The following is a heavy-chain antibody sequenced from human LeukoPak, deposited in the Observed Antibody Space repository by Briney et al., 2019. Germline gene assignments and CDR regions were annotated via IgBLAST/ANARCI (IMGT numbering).Heavy chain of an antibody. CDR3: AKVWWTRPYCDSDCYKDYFDY. V-gene: IGHV3-30-3*01. CDR2: ISYDGSNK. Sequence: PGRSLRLSCAASGFTFSSYAMHWVRQAPGKGLEWVAVISYDGSNKYYADSVKGRFTISRDNSKNTLYLQMNSLRVEDTAVYYCAKVWWTRPYCDSDCYKDYFDYWGQGTLVTVSS. J-gene: IGHJ4*02. CDR1: GFTFSSYA. D-gene: IGHD2-21*01.